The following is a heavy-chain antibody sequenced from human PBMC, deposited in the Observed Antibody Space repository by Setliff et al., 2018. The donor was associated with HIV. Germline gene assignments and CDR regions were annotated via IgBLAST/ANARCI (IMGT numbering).Heavy chain of an antibody. CDR2: ISGYNGNT. D-gene: IGHD5-12*01. CDR3: ARGGLATGAFDI. CDR1: GYTFSRYG. Sequence: ASVKVSCKASGYTFSRYGISWVRQAPGQGLEWMGWISGYNGNTKYVQKFQGRVTMTTDTSTSTVYMELRSLRSDDTAVYYCARGGLATGAFDIWGQGTMVTV. J-gene: IGHJ3*02. V-gene: IGHV1-18*01.